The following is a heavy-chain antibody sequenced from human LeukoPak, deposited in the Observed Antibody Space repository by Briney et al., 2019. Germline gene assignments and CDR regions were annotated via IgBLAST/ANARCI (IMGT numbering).Heavy chain of an antibody. CDR2: ITTTSSTI. Sequence: GGSLRLSCAASGFTFSSYSMNWVRQAPGKGLEWVSYITTTSSTIYYADSVKGRFTVSRDNAKNSLYLRMNSLRDEDTAVYYCARGPFQTYYYDSSGYGSLDYWGQGTLVTVSS. J-gene: IGHJ4*02. CDR3: ARGPFQTYYYDSSGYGSLDY. D-gene: IGHD3-22*01. V-gene: IGHV3-48*02. CDR1: GFTFSSYS.